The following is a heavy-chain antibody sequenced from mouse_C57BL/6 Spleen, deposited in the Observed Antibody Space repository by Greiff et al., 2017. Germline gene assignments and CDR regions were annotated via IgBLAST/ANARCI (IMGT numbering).Heavy chain of an antibody. Sequence: VQLQQSGPELVKPGASVKISCKASGYAFSSSWMNWVKRRPGKGLEWIGRIYPGDGDTNYNGKFKGKATLTADKSSSTAYMQLSSLTSEDSAVYFCARSTVGGDYWGQGTTLTVSS. D-gene: IGHD1-1*01. J-gene: IGHJ2*01. CDR1: GYAFSSSW. CDR3: ARSTVGGDY. V-gene: IGHV1-82*01. CDR2: IYPGDGDT.